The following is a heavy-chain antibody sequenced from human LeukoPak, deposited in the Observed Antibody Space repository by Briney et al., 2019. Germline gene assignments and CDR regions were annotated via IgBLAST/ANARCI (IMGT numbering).Heavy chain of an antibody. D-gene: IGHD3-22*01. V-gene: IGHV4-34*01. CDR1: GGSFSGYY. Sequence: SETLSLTCAVYGGSFSGYYWNWIRQPPGKGLEWIGEITHSGTTNYNPSLKSRVTISVDTSKNQFSLKVTSVTAADTAVYYCATGGDYYDSSGSHWYFDLWGRGTLVTVSS. CDR2: ITHSGTT. CDR3: ATGGDYYDSSGSHWYFDL. J-gene: IGHJ2*01.